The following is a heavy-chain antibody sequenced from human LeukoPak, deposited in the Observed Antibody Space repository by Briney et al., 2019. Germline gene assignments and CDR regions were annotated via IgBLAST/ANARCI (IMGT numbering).Heavy chain of an antibody. CDR3: AREGPTYNWRRDWFDP. CDR2: INPKSGAT. Sequence: ASVKVSCKGSGYTFNNYYMHWVRQAPGQGLEWMGWINPKSGATNYAQKFQGRVTMTRDTSISTAYMELRRLRSDDTAVYYCAREGPTYNWRRDWFDPWGQGTLVTVSS. J-gene: IGHJ5*02. CDR1: GYTFNNYY. V-gene: IGHV1-2*02. D-gene: IGHD1-20*01.